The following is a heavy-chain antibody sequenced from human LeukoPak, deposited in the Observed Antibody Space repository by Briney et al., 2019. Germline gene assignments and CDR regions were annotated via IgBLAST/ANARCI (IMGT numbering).Heavy chain of an antibody. CDR2: INSDGNST. Sequence: GGSLRLSCAASGFTFSSYWMHWVRQAPGKGLVWASRINSDGNSTRYADSVKGRFTISRDNAKNTLYLQMNSLRAEDTAVYYCARDALTNYWGQGTLVTVSS. J-gene: IGHJ4*02. D-gene: IGHD3-3*02. V-gene: IGHV3-74*01. CDR1: GFTFSSYW. CDR3: ARDALTNY.